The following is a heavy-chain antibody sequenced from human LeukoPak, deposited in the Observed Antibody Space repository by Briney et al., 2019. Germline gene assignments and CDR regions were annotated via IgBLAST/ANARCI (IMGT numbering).Heavy chain of an antibody. CDR1: GGSISSSNW. J-gene: IGHJ4*02. CDR2: IYHSGST. CDR3: ARASHWNQLHYFDY. Sequence: KSSETLSLTCAVSGGSISSSNWWSWVRQPPGKGLEWIGEIYHSGSTNYNPSLKSRVTISVDKSKNQFSLKLSSVTAADTAVYYCARASHWNQLHYFDYWGQGTLVTVSS. V-gene: IGHV4-4*02. D-gene: IGHD1-1*01.